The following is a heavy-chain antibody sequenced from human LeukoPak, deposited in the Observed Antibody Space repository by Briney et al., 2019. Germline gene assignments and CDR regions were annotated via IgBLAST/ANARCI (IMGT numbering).Heavy chain of an antibody. V-gene: IGHV3-23*01. CDR3: AEGSGVLPPTTYLVH. CDR2: ISGSGTNT. CDR1: GFTFSSYA. J-gene: IGHJ4*02. D-gene: IGHD3-16*01. Sequence: GGSLRLSCAASGFTFSSYAMSWVRQAPGKGLEWVSAISGSGTNTYYADSVKGRFTISRDNSKNSLYLQMNSLRDEDTAIYYCAEGSGVLPPTTYLVHWGQGTLVTVSS.